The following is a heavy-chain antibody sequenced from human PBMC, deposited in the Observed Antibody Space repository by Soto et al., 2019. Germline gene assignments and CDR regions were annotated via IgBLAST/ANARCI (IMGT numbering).Heavy chain of an antibody. D-gene: IGHD1-20*01. V-gene: IGHV1-69*01. CDR3: ARDPRSITGTTSSEDFQH. Sequence: QAQLMQSGAEVKKPGSSVKVSCKASGGTFNGYAINWVRQAPGQGLEWMGGIIPLLGITNYAQKFQGRITIVADESTGTTSMDLRGRGSDDTAVYYCARDPRSITGTTSSEDFQHWGQGTLVSVSS. J-gene: IGHJ1*01. CDR2: IIPLLGIT. CDR1: GGTFNGYA.